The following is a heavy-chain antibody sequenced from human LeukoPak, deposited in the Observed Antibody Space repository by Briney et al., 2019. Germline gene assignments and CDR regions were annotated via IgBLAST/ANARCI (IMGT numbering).Heavy chain of an antibody. Sequence: GASVKVSCKASGYTFTSYGISWVRQAPGQGLEWMGWISAYNGNTNYAQKLQGRVTMTTDTSTSTAYMELRSLRSDDTAVYYCAREIFGYNDLRFDSWGQGTLVTVSS. V-gene: IGHV1-18*01. J-gene: IGHJ4*02. CDR2: ISAYNGNT. D-gene: IGHD5-24*01. CDR1: GYTFTSYG. CDR3: AREIFGYNDLRFDS.